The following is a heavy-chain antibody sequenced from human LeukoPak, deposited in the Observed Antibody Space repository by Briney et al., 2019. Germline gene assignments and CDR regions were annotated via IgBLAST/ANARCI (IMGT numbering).Heavy chain of an antibody. V-gene: IGHV4-30-4*08. Sequence: SQTLSLTCTVSGGSISSGDYYWRWIRQPPGKGLEWIEYIYYSGSTYYHPSLKRRVTISVDTSKNQFSLKLSSVTAADTAVYYCARYCSSTSCFFDAFDIWGQGTVVTVSS. CDR1: GGSISSGDYY. D-gene: IGHD2-2*01. CDR2: IYYSGST. J-gene: IGHJ3*02. CDR3: ARYCSSTSCFFDAFDI.